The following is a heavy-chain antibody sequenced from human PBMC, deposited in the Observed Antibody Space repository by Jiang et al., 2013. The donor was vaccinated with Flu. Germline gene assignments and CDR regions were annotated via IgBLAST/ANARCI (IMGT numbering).Heavy chain of an antibody. CDR1: GDSVSSNSAT. J-gene: IGHJ4*02. V-gene: IGHV6-1*01. CDR3: ARGAHGMTVALFDR. Sequence: SQTLSLTCAISGDSVSSNSATWNWIRQSPSRGLEWLGRTYYRSMWYYDYAGSVQSRMTVNADTSNNQFSLQLNSVTPEDTAIYYCARGAHGMTVALFDRWGQGTLVIVSS. D-gene: IGHD6-19*01. CDR2: TYYRSMWYY.